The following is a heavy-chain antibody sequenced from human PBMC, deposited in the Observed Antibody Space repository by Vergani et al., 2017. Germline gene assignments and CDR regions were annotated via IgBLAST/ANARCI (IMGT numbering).Heavy chain of an antibody. J-gene: IGHJ3*02. CDR3: ARGVGDLLVPHTANEDAFDI. Sequence: QLQLQESGPGLVKPSETLSLTCTVSGGSISSSSYYWSWIRQPAGKGLEWIGRIYTSGSTNYNPSLKSRVTISVDTSKNQFSLKLSSVTAADTAVYYCARGVGDLLVPHTANEDAFDIWGQGTMVTVSS. CDR1: GGSISSSSYY. D-gene: IGHD2-21*01. CDR2: IYTSGST. V-gene: IGHV4-61*02.